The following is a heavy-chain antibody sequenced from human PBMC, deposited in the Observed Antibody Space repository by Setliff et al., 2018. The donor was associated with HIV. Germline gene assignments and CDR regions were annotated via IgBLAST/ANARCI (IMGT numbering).Heavy chain of an antibody. CDR2: IRNKKNGGTT. Sequence: PGGSLRLSCVVSGFTFSSYWMHWVRQAPGKGLEWVARIRNKKNGGTTYYAAPVEGRFTISRDDSKNTLSLQMNSLKTEDTAIYYCTTDLGSGRFSWNNNWGQGTLVTVSS. V-gene: IGHV3-15*01. CDR1: GFTFSSYW. J-gene: IGHJ4*02. D-gene: IGHD1-26*01. CDR3: TTDLGSGRFSWNNN.